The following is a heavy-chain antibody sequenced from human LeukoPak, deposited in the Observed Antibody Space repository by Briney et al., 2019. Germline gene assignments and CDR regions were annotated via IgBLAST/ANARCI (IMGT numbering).Heavy chain of an antibody. J-gene: IGHJ4*02. CDR1: GFSLSRNGEG. CDR2: IDWGDDK. Sequence: SGPTLVNPTQTLTLTCTFSGFSLSRNGEGVGWLRRPPGKALEWLALIDWGDDKYYITSLKTRLTSSNNTSKTQVVLTMTNLDPVDTATCYCARIRSVYYGADYWGQGTLVTVSS. V-gene: IGHV2-70*13. D-gene: IGHD5/OR15-5a*01. CDR3: ARIRSVYYGADY.